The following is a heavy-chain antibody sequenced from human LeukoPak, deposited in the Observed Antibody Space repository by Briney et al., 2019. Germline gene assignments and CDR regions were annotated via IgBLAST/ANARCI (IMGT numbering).Heavy chain of an antibody. CDR1: GGSISTSNYY. CDR2: IFYSGST. J-gene: IGHJ4*02. D-gene: IGHD6-6*01. V-gene: IGHV4-39*07. CDR3: ARYIAARRCQFCFGTSNRYYFDY. Sequence: PSETLSLTCTVSGGSISTSNYYWGWIRQPPGKGLEWIGNIFYSGSTYYSPSLKSRVTISLDTSKNQFSLKLSSVTAADTAVYYCARYIAARRCQFCFGTSNRYYFDYWGQGTLVTVSS.